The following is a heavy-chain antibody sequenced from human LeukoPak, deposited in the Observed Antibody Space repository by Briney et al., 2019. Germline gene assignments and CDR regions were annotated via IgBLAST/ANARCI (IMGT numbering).Heavy chain of an antibody. D-gene: IGHD2-8*02. J-gene: IGHJ4*02. V-gene: IGHV4-34*01. CDR2: INHSGST. CDR3: ARDTSPFHADVPLLGFDY. CDR1: GGSFSGYY. Sequence: SETLSLTCAVYGGSFSGYYWSWIRQPPGKGLEWIGEINHSGSTYYNPSLKSRVTISVDTSKNQFSLKLSSVTAADTAVYYCARDTSPFHADVPLLGFDYWGQGTLVTVSS.